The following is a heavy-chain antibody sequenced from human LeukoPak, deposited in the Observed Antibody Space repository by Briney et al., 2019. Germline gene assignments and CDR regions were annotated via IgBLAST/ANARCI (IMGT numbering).Heavy chain of an antibody. D-gene: IGHD6-25*01. CDR2: MNPNSGDR. Sequence: ASVKVSCRASGYTFTTYHINWVRQAAGQGLEWMGWMNPNSGDRGFAQKFQGRVTITTDTSIGTACMELSSLRSEDTAVYFCARTTSFTASGYDYWGQGTLVTVST. CDR1: GYTFTTYH. V-gene: IGHV1-8*03. J-gene: IGHJ4*02. CDR3: ARTTSFTASGYDY.